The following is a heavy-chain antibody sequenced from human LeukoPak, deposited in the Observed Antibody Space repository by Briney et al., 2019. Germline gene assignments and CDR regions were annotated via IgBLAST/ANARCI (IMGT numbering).Heavy chain of an antibody. CDR2: IYYSGST. CDR3: ARQLYSSREGGNYYYYGMDV. D-gene: IGHD6-13*01. CDR1: GGSISSSSYY. Sequence: SETLSLTCTVSGGSISSSSYYWGWIRQPPGKGLEWIGSIYYSGSTYYNPSLKSRVTISVDTSKNQFSLKLSSVTAADTAVYYCARQLYSSREGGNYYYYGMDVWGQGTTVTVSS. V-gene: IGHV4-39*01. J-gene: IGHJ6*02.